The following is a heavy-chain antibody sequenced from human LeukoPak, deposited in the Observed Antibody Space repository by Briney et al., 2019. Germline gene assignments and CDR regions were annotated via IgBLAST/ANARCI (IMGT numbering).Heavy chain of an antibody. CDR3: ARAPVISWYTHRLDYYYGMDV. Sequence: SETLSLTCAVYGGSFSGYHWSWIRQPPGKGLEWIGEINHSGSTNYNPSLKSRVTISVDTSKNQFSLKLSSVTAADTAVYYCARAPVISWYTHRLDYYYGMDVWGQGTTVTVSS. CDR1: GGSFSGYH. CDR2: INHSGST. D-gene: IGHD6-13*01. J-gene: IGHJ6*02. V-gene: IGHV4-34*01.